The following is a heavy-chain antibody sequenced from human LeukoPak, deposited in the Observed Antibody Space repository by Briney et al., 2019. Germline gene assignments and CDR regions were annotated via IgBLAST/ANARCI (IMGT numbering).Heavy chain of an antibody. J-gene: IGHJ3*02. CDR1: GYSISSGYY. CDR3: AQTQGGYGDYIDAFDI. Sequence: SETLSLTCAVSGYSISSGYYWGWIRQPPGKGLEWIGSIYHSGSTYYNPSLTSRVTISVDTSKNQFSLKLSSVTAADTAVYYCAQTQGGYGDYIDAFDIWGQGTMVTVSS. D-gene: IGHD4-17*01. V-gene: IGHV4-38-2*01. CDR2: IYHSGST.